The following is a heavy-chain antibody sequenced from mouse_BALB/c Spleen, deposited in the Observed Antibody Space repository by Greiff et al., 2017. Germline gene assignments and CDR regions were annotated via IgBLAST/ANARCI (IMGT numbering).Heavy chain of an antibody. CDR2: ISYSGST. V-gene: IGHV3-2*02. J-gene: IGHJ1*01. D-gene: IGHD1-1*01. CDR1: GYSITSDYA. CDR3: ARGDYGSSYGYFDV. Sequence: VQLKQSGPGLVKPSQSLSLTCTVTGYSITSDYAWNWIRQFPANKLEWMGYISYSGSTSYNPSLKSRISITRDTSKNQFFLQLNSVTTEDTATYYCARGDYGSSYGYFDVWGAGTTVTVSS.